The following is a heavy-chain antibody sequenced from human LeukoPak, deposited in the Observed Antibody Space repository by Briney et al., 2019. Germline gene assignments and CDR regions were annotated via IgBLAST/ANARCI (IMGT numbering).Heavy chain of an antibody. CDR2: ISSSSSTI. D-gene: IGHD4-17*01. CDR1: GFTFSSYS. Sequence: GGSLRLSCAASGFTFSSYSMNWVRQAPGKGLEWVSYISSSSSTIYYADSVKGRFTISRDNAKNSLYLQMNSLRAEETAVYYCAKEVASLRVTYDFDYWGQGTLVTVSS. CDR3: AKEVASLRVTYDFDY. V-gene: IGHV3-48*01. J-gene: IGHJ4*02.